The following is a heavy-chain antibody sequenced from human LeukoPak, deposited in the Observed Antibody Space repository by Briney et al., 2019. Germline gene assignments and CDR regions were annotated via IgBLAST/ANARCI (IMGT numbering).Heavy chain of an antibody. V-gene: IGHV1-18*01. Sequence: ASVKVSCKASGYTFTSYGISWVRQAPGQGLAWMGWISAYNGNTNYAQKLQGRVTMTTDTSTSTAYMELRSLRSDDTAVYYCARAPDCSGGSCYSEFDYWGQGTLVTVSS. CDR2: ISAYNGNT. J-gene: IGHJ4*02. CDR1: GYTFTSYG. D-gene: IGHD2-15*01. CDR3: ARAPDCSGGSCYSEFDY.